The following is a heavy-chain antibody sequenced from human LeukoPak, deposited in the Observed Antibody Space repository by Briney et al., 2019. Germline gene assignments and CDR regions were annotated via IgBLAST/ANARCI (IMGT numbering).Heavy chain of an antibody. CDR3: ARDPSLGLYTGGMEAFDI. J-gene: IGHJ3*02. CDR1: GYSFLTYG. D-gene: IGHD3-16*01. Sequence: GASVKVSCKASGYSFLTYGINWVRLAPGQGPEWMGWINTNNGNTNYAQKLQGRVTMTTDTSTSTAYMELRSLRSDDTAVYYCARDPSLGLYTGGMEAFDIWGQGTMVTVSS. V-gene: IGHV1-18*01. CDR2: INTNNGNT.